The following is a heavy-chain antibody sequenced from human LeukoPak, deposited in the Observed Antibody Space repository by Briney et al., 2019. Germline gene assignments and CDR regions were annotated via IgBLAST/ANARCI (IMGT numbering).Heavy chain of an antibody. CDR1: GFIFSNYG. J-gene: IGHJ6*03. Sequence: PGGSLRLSCAASGFIFSNYGINWVRQAPGKGLEWVSYISGSSSTIYYADSVKGRFTISRDNAKNSLYLQMNSLRAEDTAVYYCARVDRAMLTVYYYYMDVWGKGTMVTVSS. V-gene: IGHV3-48*01. CDR3: ARVDRAMLTVYYYYMDV. D-gene: IGHD5-18*01. CDR2: ISGSSSTI.